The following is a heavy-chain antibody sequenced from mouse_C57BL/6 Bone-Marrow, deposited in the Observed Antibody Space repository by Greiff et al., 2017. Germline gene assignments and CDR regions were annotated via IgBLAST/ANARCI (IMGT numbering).Heavy chain of an antibody. Sequence: VQLQQPGPELVKPGDSVKISCKASGYSFTGYFMNWVMQSHGKSLEWIGRINPYNGDTFYNQKFKGKATLTVDKSSRTGNMELRSLTSEDSAVSYCVICYVPPWVAYWGQGTLVTVAA. CDR3: VICYVPPWVAY. D-gene: IGHD2-1*01. CDR1: GYSFTGYF. J-gene: IGHJ3*01. V-gene: IGHV1-20*01. CDR2: INPYNGDT.